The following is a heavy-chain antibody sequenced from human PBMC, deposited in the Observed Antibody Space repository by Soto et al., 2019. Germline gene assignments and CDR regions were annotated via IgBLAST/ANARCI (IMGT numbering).Heavy chain of an antibody. Sequence: QVQLQESGPGLVKPSETLSLTCTVSGGSISXYXXXXXXXXXXXXXEXIGYIYNSGSTNYNPSLKSRVTISVDTSKNQFSLKLSSVTAADTAVYYCARGSTGYSSSWYRYWGQGTLVTVSS. CDR2: IYNSGST. D-gene: IGHD6-13*01. J-gene: IGHJ4*02. CDR1: GGSISXYX. V-gene: IGHV4-59*08. CDR3: ARGSTGYSSSWYRY.